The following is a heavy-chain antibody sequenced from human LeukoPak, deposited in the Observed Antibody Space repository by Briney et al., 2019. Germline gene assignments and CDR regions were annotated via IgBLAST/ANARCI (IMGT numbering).Heavy chain of an antibody. D-gene: IGHD3-10*01. V-gene: IGHV4-59*01. CDR3: ATLPRGY. Sequence: PSETLSLTCTVSGGSISSYYWSWIRQPPGKGLEWIGYIYYSGSTNYNPSLKSRVTISVDTSKNQFSLKLSSVTAADTAVYYCATLPRGYWGQGTLVTVSS. J-gene: IGHJ4*02. CDR1: GGSISSYY. CDR2: IYYSGST.